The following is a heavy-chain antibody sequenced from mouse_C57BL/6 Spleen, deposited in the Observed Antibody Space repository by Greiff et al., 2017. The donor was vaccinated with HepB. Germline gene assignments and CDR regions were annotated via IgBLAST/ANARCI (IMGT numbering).Heavy chain of an antibody. CDR1: GYAFSSSW. Sequence: QVQLQQSGPELVKPGASVKISCKASGYAFSSSWMNWVKQRPGKGLEWIGRIYPGDGDTNYNGKFKGKATLTADKSSSTAYMQLSSRTSEDSAFYFCARGGDVGYFDYWGQGTTLTVSS. D-gene: IGHD3-3*01. J-gene: IGHJ2*01. CDR2: IYPGDGDT. CDR3: ARGGDVGYFDY. V-gene: IGHV1-82*01.